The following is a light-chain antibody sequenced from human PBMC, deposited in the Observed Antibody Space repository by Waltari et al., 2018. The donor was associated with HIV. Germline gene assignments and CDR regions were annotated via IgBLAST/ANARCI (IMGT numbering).Light chain of an antibody. CDR2: GAS. CDR3: QQYNNWRT. Sequence: EIVMTQSPATLSVSPGERTTLSCRASQSISSNLAWYQQKPGQAHRLLIYGASTRATAIPARFCGSGSGTEFTLTISSPQSEDFAVYYCQQYNNWRTFGQGTKVEIK. J-gene: IGKJ1*01. CDR1: QSISSN. V-gene: IGKV3-15*01.